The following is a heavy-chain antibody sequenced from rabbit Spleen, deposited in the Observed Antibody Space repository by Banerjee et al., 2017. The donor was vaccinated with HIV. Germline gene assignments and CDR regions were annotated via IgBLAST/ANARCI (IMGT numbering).Heavy chain of an antibody. V-gene: IGHV1S47*01. CDR1: GFSFSSSD. J-gene: IGHJ4*01. D-gene: IGHD7-1*01. CDR2: IDPVFGIT. Sequence: QEQLVESGGGLVQPGASLTLTCTASGFSFSSSDYMCWVRQAPGKGLEWIGYIDPVFGITYYANWVNGRFSISSHNAQNTLFLQLNSLTVADTATYFCARFYAGYGDFGYAAMWGQGTLVTVS. CDR3: ARFYAGYGDFGYAAM.